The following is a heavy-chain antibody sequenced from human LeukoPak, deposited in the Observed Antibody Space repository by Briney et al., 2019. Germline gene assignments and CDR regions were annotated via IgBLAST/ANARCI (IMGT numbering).Heavy chain of an antibody. V-gene: IGHV3-30-3*01. D-gene: IGHD1-26*01. Sequence: GRSLRLSCAASGFTFSSYAMHWVRQAPGKGLEWVAVISDDGSNKYYADSVKGQFTISRDNSKNTLYLQMNSLRAEDTAVCYCARGTRWELLGVTATRLDYWGQGTLVTVSS. J-gene: IGHJ4*02. CDR1: GFTFSSYA. CDR3: ARGTRWELLGVTATRLDY. CDR2: ISDDGSNK.